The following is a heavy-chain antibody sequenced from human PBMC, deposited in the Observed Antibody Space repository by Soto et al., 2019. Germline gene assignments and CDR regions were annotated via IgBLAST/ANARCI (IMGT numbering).Heavy chain of an antibody. CDR2: INPSGGST. V-gene: IGHV1-46*01. CDR1: GYTFTSYY. D-gene: IGHD3-16*01. J-gene: IGHJ3*02. Sequence: GASVKVSCKASGYTFTSYYMHWVRQAPGQGLEWMGIINPSGGSTSYAQKFQGRITMTRDTSTSTVYMELSSLRSEDTAAYYCARLGAVAFDIWGQGTMVTVSS. CDR3: ARLGAVAFDI.